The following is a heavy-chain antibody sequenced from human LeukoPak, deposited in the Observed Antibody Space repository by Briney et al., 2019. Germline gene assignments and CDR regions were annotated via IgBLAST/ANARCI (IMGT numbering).Heavy chain of an antibody. J-gene: IGHJ3*01. D-gene: IGHD2-15*01. CDR2: ISSSSSTI. CDR1: GFTFSSYS. Sequence: GGSLRLSCAASGFTFSSYSMNWVRQAPGKGLEWVSYISSSSSTIYYADSVKGRFTISRDNAKNSLYLQVNSLRAEDTAVYYCARALEPDRSGPSWGQGTMVTVSS. CDR3: ARALEPDRSGPS. V-gene: IGHV3-48*01.